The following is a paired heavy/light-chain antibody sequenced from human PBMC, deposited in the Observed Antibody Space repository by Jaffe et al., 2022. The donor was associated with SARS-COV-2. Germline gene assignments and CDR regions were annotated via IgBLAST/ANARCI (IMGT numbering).Heavy chain of an antibody. D-gene: IGHD3-10*01. V-gene: IGHV3-30*04. CDR2: ISYDGSNK. CDR1: GFTFSSYA. CDR3: ARDRGWFGELLASYFDY. Sequence: QVQLVESGGGVVQPGRSLRLSCAASGFTFSSYAMHWVRQAPGKGLEWVAVISYDGSNKYYADSVKGRFTISRDNSKNTLYLQMNSLRAEDTAVYYCARDRGWFGELLASYFDYWGQGTLVTVSS. J-gene: IGHJ4*02.
Light chain of an antibody. V-gene: IGKV3-20*01. CDR3: QQYGSSPPVWT. CDR1: QSVSSSY. Sequence: EIVLTQSPGTLSLSPGERATLSCRASQSVSSSYLAWYQQKPGQAPRLLIYGASSRATGIPDRFSGSGSGTDFTLTISRLEPEDFAVYYCQQYGSSPPVWTFGQGTKVEIK. CDR2: GAS. J-gene: IGKJ1*01.